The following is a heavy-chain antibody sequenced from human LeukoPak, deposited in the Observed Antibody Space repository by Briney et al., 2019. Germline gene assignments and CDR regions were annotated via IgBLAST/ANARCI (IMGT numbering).Heavy chain of an antibody. CDR2: IFYSGST. CDR1: GGSISSYY. CDR3: ARRIYCSGTSCLDY. Sequence: SETLSLTCTVSGGSISSYYWSWIRQPPGKGLEWIGNIFYSGSTNYNPSLKSRVAVSVDTSKNQFSLKLRSVTAADTAVYYCARRIYCSGTSCLDYWGQGTLVTVSS. J-gene: IGHJ4*02. D-gene: IGHD2-2*01. V-gene: IGHV4-59*12.